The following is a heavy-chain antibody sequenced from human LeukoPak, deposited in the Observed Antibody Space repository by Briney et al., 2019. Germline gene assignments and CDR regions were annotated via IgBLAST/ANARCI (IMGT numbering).Heavy chain of an antibody. V-gene: IGHV3-23*01. J-gene: IGHJ4*02. CDR1: GFTFTSYA. CDR2: ISGSEGST. CDR3: AASGGIAARPGDS. D-gene: IGHD6-6*01. Sequence: GGSLRLSCAASGFTFTSYAMSWVRQAPGKGLEWVSSISGSEGSTYYADSVKGRFTISRDNSKSTLYLQMNSLRAEDTAVYYCAASGGIAARPGDSWGQGTLVTVSS.